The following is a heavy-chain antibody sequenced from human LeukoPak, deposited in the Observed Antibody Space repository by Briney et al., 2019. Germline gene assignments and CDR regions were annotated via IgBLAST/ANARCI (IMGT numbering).Heavy chain of an antibody. Sequence: PGGSLRLSCAASGSTFSNYAMSWVRQAPGKGLEWVSAISGSGGSTYYADSVKGRFTISRDNSKNMLYLQMNSLRAEDTAIYYCAKEGGYSSGWYVAFDIWGQGTMVTVSS. CDR2: ISGSGGST. CDR3: AKEGGYSSGWYVAFDI. D-gene: IGHD6-19*01. V-gene: IGHV3-23*01. J-gene: IGHJ3*02. CDR1: GSTFSNYA.